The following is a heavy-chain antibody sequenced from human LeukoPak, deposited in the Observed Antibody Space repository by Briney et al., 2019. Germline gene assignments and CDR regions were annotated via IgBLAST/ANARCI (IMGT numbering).Heavy chain of an antibody. CDR3: AKNPFMAPSGNWFDP. D-gene: IGHD1-1*01. CDR2: IGGSGGTA. CDR1: GFTFSSYA. V-gene: IGHV3-23*01. J-gene: IGHJ5*02. Sequence: AGSLRLSCAASGFTFSSYAMSWVRQAPGKGLEWVSAIGGSGGTAYYADSVKGRFTISRDNSKNTLYLQMNSLRAEDTAVYYCAKNPFMAPSGNWFDPWGQGTLVTVSS.